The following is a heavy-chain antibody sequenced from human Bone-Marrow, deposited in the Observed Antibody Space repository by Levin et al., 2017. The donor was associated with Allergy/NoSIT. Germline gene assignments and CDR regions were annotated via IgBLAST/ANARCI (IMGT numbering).Heavy chain of an antibody. Sequence: GESLKISCKTSGYTFSDYDINWVRQATGQGLEWMGWMNPKSGNAGFARNFQGRVTMTGDTAITTAYFELRSLTPGDTGVYFCARGRYFDVSTGFTLHTCWGQGTLVTVSS. CDR2: MNPKSGNA. CDR3: ARGRYFDVSTGFTLHTC. J-gene: IGHJ4*02. V-gene: IGHV1-8*01. D-gene: IGHD3-9*01. CDR1: GYTFSDYD.